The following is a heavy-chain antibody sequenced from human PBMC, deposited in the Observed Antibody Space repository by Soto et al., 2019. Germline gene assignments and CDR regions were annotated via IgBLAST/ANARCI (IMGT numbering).Heavy chain of an antibody. Sequence: ASVKVSCKASGYTFTSYDINWVRQTTGQGFEWMGWMNPNSGNTGYAQKFQGRVTMTRDTSITTAYMELSSLRSEDTAVYYCARSFGVAAAGPFDYWGQGTLVTVSS. CDR3: ARSFGVAAAGPFDY. D-gene: IGHD6-13*01. CDR1: GYTFTSYD. V-gene: IGHV1-8*01. J-gene: IGHJ4*02. CDR2: MNPNSGNT.